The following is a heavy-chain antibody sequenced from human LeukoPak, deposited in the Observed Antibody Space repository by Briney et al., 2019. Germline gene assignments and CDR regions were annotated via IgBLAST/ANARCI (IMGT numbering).Heavy chain of an antibody. CDR2: IDHTGIT. D-gene: IGHD2-15*01. J-gene: IGHJ3*02. CDR1: GGSISSYY. CDR3: ARDLDGGSPAAFDI. Sequence: SETLSLTCTVSGGSISSYYWSWIRQPPGKGLEWIGYIDHTGITNYNPSLKSRVTISVDTSKNQFSLKLSSVTAADTAVYYCARDLDGGSPAAFDIWGQGTMVTVSS. V-gene: IGHV4-59*01.